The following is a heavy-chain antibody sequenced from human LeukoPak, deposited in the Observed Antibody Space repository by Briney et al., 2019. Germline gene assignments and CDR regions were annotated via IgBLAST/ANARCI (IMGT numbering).Heavy chain of an antibody. D-gene: IGHD5-12*01. CDR3: AHWSDEVAFDY. V-gene: IGHV4-34*01. CDR1: GGSFSGYY. CDR2: INHSGST. Sequence: PSETLSLTCAVYGGSFSGYYWSWIRQPPGKGLEWIGEINHSGSTNYNPSLKSRVTISVDTSKNQFSLKLSSVTAADTAVYHCAHWSDEVAFDYWGQGTLVTVSS. J-gene: IGHJ4*02.